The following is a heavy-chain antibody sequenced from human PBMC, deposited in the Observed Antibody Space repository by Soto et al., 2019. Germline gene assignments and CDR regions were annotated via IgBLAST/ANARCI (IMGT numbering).Heavy chain of an antibody. CDR1: GYSFTTYW. V-gene: IGHV5-51*01. J-gene: IGHJ3*02. Sequence: GESLKISCKASGYSFTTYWIGWVRQMPGKGLEWMGIIYPGDSDTKYSPSLQGQVTISADKSISTAYLQWSSLKASDTAMYYCARHREPTARYAFDIWGQGTMVTVSS. CDR3: ARHREPTARYAFDI. CDR2: IYPGDSDT.